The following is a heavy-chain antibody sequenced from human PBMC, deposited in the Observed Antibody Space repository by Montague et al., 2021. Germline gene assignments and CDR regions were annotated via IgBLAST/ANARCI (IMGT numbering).Heavy chain of an antibody. CDR3: GRDYWGPIDY. Sequence: SETLSLTCAVSGGSLSGYYWTWIRQPPGKGLEWIGYMSPSGSPNYNPSFKSRLAISIDRSRNQFSLELSFVTAADTAIYFCGRDYWGPIDYWGHGILVTVSS. J-gene: IGHJ4*01. CDR2: MSPSGSP. D-gene: IGHD7-27*01. V-gene: IGHV4-59*01. CDR1: GGSLSGYY.